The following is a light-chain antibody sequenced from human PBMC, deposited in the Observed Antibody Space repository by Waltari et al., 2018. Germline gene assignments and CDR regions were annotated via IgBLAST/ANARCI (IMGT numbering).Light chain of an antibody. V-gene: IGKV1-5*01. CDR3: QRYNSYSNT. J-gene: IGKJ2*01. Sequence: DIQMTQSPSTLSASVGDRVTITCRASQNINTYLAWYKHKTGKAPKRLIYGGSTLESWVPIRFSGSGSGTEFTLTISSLQPDDCATYYCQRYNSYSNTFGQGTKLEIK. CDR2: GGS. CDR1: QNINTY.